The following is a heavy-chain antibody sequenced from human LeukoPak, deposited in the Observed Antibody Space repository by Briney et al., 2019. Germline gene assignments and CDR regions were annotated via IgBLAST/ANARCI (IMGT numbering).Heavy chain of an antibody. V-gene: IGHV4-34*01. CDR2: IDDRGNT. CDR1: GGSLSGHH. J-gene: IGHJ3*02. CDR3: AGAGSHYGNDTFDI. Sequence: SESLSLTCAVYGGSLSGHHCNWIRQTPGKGLEWIGGIDDRGNTNYNPSLKSRVSMAAGTSKTQFSLKLTSVTAADTAVYYCAGAGSHYGNDTFDIWGRGKMVTVSS. D-gene: IGHD1-26*01.